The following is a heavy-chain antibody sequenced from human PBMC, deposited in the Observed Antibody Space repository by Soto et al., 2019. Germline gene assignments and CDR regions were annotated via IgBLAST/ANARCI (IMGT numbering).Heavy chain of an antibody. Sequence: EVQLVESGGGLVQPGGSLKLSCAASGFTFSGSAMHWVRQASGKGLEWVGRIRSKPYTYAPAYAASVKGRFTISRDDSKNTAYLQMNSLKTDDTAVYYCTRTPDAYGDPYYYYGMDVWGQGTTVTVSS. CDR1: GFTFSGSA. D-gene: IGHD4-17*01. V-gene: IGHV3-73*02. CDR2: IRSKPYTYAP. J-gene: IGHJ6*02. CDR3: TRTPDAYGDPYYYYGMDV.